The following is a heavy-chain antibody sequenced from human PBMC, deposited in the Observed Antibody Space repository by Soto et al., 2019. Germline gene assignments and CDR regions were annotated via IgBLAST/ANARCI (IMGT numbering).Heavy chain of an antibody. Sequence: QVQLVQSGAEVKKPGSSVKVSCKASGGTLSSNAISSVRQAPGLGLEWMGGIIPIFGTANYAQKFQGRVTITASESTSTAYMELSSLRSDDTAVYYCASARLSGTPGDYFDYWGQGTLVTVSS. D-gene: IGHD3-10*01. J-gene: IGHJ4*02. CDR2: IIPIFGTA. V-gene: IGHV1-69*12. CDR3: ASARLSGTPGDYFDY. CDR1: GGTLSSNA.